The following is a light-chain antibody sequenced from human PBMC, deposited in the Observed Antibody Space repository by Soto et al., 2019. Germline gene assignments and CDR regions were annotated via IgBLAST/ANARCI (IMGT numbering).Light chain of an antibody. CDR3: QHYNSYPPT. CDR1: QGISNH. J-gene: IGKJ1*01. Sequence: DIQMTQSPLFLSASVGDRVTITCRASQGISNHLAWFQQEPGKAPKPLMYAASSLQSGVPSRFSGSGSGIDFTLTISSLQPEDSATYYCQHYNSYPPTFGQGTKVEIK. CDR2: AAS. V-gene: IGKV1-16*01.